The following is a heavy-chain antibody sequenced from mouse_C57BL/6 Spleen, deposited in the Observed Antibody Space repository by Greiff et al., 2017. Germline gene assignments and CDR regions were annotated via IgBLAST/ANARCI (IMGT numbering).Heavy chain of an antibody. Sequence: EVKLVESGPGMVKPSQSLSLTCTVTGYSITSGYDWHWIRHFPGNKLEWMGYISYSGSTNYNPSLKSRISITHDTSKNHFFLKLNSVTTEDTATYYCARGNYYSNGGFAYWGQGTLVTVSA. J-gene: IGHJ3*01. D-gene: IGHD2-5*01. CDR1: GYSITSGYD. CDR2: ISYSGST. CDR3: ARGNYYSNGGFAY. V-gene: IGHV3-1*01.